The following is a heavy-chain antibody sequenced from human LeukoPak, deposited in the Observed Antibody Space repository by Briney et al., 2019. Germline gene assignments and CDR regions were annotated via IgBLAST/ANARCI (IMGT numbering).Heavy chain of an antibody. CDR2: IKHDGSEK. J-gene: IGHJ3*02. V-gene: IGHV3-7*01. CDR3: TRDPTSSWETAFDI. Sequence: GGSLRLSCAASGFTFSTSWMTWVRQAPGKGLEFLANIKHDGSEKYYVDSVKDRFTISRDNAKNSLYLQMNSLRAEDAAVYYCTRDPTSSWETAFDIWGQGTMVTVSS. CDR1: GFTFSTSW. D-gene: IGHD1-26*01.